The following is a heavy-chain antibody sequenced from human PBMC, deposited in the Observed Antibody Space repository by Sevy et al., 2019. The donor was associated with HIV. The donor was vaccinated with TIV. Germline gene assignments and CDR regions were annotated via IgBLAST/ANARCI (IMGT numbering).Heavy chain of an antibody. CDR3: AKDRRSLVGATTRAVDY. CDR1: GFTFSSYA. Sequence: GGSLRLSCAASGFTFSSYAMSWVRQAPGKGLEWVSAISGSGGSTYYADSVKGRFTISRDNSKNTLYLQMNSLRAEDTAVYYCAKDRRSLVGATTRAVDYWGQGTLVTVSS. V-gene: IGHV3-23*01. CDR2: ISGSGGST. J-gene: IGHJ4*02. D-gene: IGHD1-26*01.